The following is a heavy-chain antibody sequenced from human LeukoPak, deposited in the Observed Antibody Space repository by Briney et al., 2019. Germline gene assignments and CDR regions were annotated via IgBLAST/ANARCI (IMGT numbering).Heavy chain of an antibody. CDR1: GGSISGYY. V-gene: IGHV4-59*01. CDR3: ARGTSNTAWHWVY. Sequence: KPSETLSLTCTVSGGSISGYYWSWIRQPPGKGLEWIGYIYYSGSTTYNPSLKSRVTISVDTSKDQYSLKLSSVTAADTAMYYCARGTSNTAWHWVYWGQGTLVTVSS. CDR2: IYYSGST. D-gene: IGHD1-1*01. J-gene: IGHJ4*02.